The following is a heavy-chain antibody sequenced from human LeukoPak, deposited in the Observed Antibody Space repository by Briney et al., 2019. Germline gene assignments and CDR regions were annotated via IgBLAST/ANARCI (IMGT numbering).Heavy chain of an antibody. CDR1: GYTFTTYY. D-gene: IGHD1-26*01. CDR3: ARGVVGATFDY. CDR2: INPSGGST. J-gene: IGHJ4*02. V-gene: IGHV1-46*01. Sequence: GASVKVSCKASGYTFTTYYVHWVRQAPGQGLEWMGIINPSGGSTTYAQKFRGRLTMTRDMSTSTVYMELSSLRSEDTAVYYCARGVVGATFDYWGQGTLVTVSS.